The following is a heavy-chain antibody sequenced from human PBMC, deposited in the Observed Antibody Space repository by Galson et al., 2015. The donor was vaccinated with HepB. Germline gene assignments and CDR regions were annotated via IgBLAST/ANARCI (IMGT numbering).Heavy chain of an antibody. CDR2: IYYSGST. J-gene: IGHJ6*02. CDR3: ARGMAFAVTTPYYGMDV. D-gene: IGHD4-17*01. Sequence: SETLSLTCTVSGGSISSYYWSWIRQPPGKGLEWIGYIYYSGSTNYNPSLKSRVTISVDTSKNQFSLKLSSVTAADTAVYYCARGMAFAVTTPYYGMDVWGQGTTVTVSS. V-gene: IGHV4-59*01. CDR1: GGSISSYY.